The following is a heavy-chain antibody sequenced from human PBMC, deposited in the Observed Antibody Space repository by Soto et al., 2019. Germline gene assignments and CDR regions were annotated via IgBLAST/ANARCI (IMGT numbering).Heavy chain of an antibody. CDR1: GYGFSADY. CDR3: ATDDYGIFPY. V-gene: IGHV1-2*02. D-gene: IGHD3-10*01. CDR2: IDPRSGGT. J-gene: IGHJ4*02. Sequence: GSSVKRSWKGAGYGFSADYIRWVRQAPGQGLEWMGWIDPRSGGTVYEQKFQGRVTMTRDTSISTVYMDLSGLTSDDTALYYCATDDYGIFPYWGQGSLVTVSS.